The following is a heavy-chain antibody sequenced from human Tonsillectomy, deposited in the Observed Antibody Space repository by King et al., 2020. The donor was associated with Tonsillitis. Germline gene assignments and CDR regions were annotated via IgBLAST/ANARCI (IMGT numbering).Heavy chain of an antibody. CDR2: ISWDGGST. V-gene: IGHV3-43*01. CDR3: AKDMRRDGYNSPDY. Sequence: VQLVESGGVVVQPGGSLRLSCAASGFSFDDYTMHWVRQAPGKGLEWVSLISWDGGSTYYADSVKGRFTISRDNSKNSLYLQMNSLRTEDTALYYCAKDMRRDGYNSPDYWGQGTLVSVSS. CDR1: GFSFDDYT. J-gene: IGHJ4*02. D-gene: IGHD5-24*01.